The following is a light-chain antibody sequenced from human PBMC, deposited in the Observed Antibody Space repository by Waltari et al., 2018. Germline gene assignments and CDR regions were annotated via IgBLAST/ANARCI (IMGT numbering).Light chain of an antibody. CDR2: EVS. V-gene: IGLV2-14*01. J-gene: IGLJ3*02. Sequence: QSALTQPASVSGSPGQSITISCTGTSRYVGGSNYVSWYQQHPGKAPKLMIYEVSNRPSGVSNRFSGSKSGNTASLTISGLQAEDEADYYCSSYTSSSTLGVFGGGTKLTVL. CDR1: SRYVGGSNY. CDR3: SSYTSSSTLGV.